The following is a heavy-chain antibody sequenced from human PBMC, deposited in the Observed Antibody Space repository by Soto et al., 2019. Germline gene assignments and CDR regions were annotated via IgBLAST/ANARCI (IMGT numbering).Heavy chain of an antibody. J-gene: IGHJ6*03. CDR1: GGSISSYY. CDR2: IYYSGST. CDR3: ARAFRPYCSSTSCYRIYYYMDV. V-gene: IGHV4-59*01. D-gene: IGHD2-2*01. Sequence: SETLSLTCTVSGGSISSYYWSWIRQPPGKGLEWIGYIYYSGSTNYNPSLKSRVTISVDTSKNQFSLKLSSVTAADTAVYYCARAFRPYCSSTSCYRIYYYMDVWGKGTTVNVSS.